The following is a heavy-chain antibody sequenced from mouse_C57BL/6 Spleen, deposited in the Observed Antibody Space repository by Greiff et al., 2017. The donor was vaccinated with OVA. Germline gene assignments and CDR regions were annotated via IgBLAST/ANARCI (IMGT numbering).Heavy chain of an antibody. CDR2: IDPSDSET. CDR3: ARRAQATDAMDY. CDR1: GYTFTSYW. D-gene: IGHD3-2*02. V-gene: IGHV1-52*01. J-gene: IGHJ4*01. Sequence: QVQLQQPGAELVRPGSSVKLSCKASGYTFTSYWMHWVKQRPIQGLEWIGNIDPSDSETHYNQKFKDKATLTVDKSSSTAYMQLSSLTSEDSAVYYGARRAQATDAMDYGGQGTSVTVSS.